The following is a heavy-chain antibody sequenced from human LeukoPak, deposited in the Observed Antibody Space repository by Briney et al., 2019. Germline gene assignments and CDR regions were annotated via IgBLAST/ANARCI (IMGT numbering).Heavy chain of an antibody. J-gene: IGHJ6*03. CDR3: ARYGAPDYYYMDV. CDR2: IIPILGIA. V-gene: IGHV1-69*04. D-gene: IGHD2-2*01. Sequence: ASVKVSCKTSGYTFTTYGISLVRQAPGQGLEWMGRIIPILGIANYAQKFQGRVTITADKSTSTAYMELSSLRSEDTAVYYCARYGAPDYYYMDVWGKGTTVTVSS. CDR1: GYTFTTYG.